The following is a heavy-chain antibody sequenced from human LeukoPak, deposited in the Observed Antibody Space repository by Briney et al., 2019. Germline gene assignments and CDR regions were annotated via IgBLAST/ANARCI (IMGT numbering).Heavy chain of an antibody. CDR2: TYYRSKWYN. V-gene: IGHV6-1*01. D-gene: IGHD3-22*01. CDR3: ARWVGSSGRFDY. Sequence: SQTLSLTCAISGDSVSSNSATWNWIRQSPSRGLEWLGRTYYRSKWYNDYAVSVKSRITINSDTSKSQFSLQLNPVTPEDTAVYYCARWVGSSGRFDYWDQGTLVTVSS. J-gene: IGHJ4*02. CDR1: GDSVSSNSAT.